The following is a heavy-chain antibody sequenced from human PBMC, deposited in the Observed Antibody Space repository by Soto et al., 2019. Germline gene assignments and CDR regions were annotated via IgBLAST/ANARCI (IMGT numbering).Heavy chain of an antibody. CDR3: ARPKTIGAAAGKGWFDP. CDR2: INHSGST. J-gene: IGHJ5*02. D-gene: IGHD6-13*01. CDR1: GGSFSGYY. V-gene: IGHV4-34*01. Sequence: SETLSLTCAVYGGSFSGYYWTWIRQPPGTGLEWIGEINHSGSTNYNPSLKSRVTISVDPSKNQFSLKLTSVTAADMAMYYCARPKTIGAAAGKGWFDPWGQGTLVTVSS.